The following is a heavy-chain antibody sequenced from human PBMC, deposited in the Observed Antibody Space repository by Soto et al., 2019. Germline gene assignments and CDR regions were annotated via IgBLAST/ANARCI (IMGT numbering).Heavy chain of an antibody. CDR1: GGSISSSSFH. J-gene: IGHJ5*02. CDR3: ARRERAAGTDWWFDP. CDR2: IYYSGST. D-gene: IGHD6-13*01. V-gene: IGHV4-39*01. Sequence: SETLSLTCTVSGGSISSSSFHWGCIRQPPGKGLERIGRIYYSGSTYYSPSLKSRVTISVDTSKNHFSLKLSSVTAADTAVHYCARRERAAGTDWWFDPWGQGTLVTVS.